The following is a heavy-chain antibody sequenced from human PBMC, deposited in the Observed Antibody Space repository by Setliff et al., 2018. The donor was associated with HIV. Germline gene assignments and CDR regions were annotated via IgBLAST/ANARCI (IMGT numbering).Heavy chain of an antibody. CDR3: AAASNRRVRGVNLHYYYYMDV. D-gene: IGHD3-10*01. V-gene: IGHV1-58*01. CDR2: IVVGSYNT. J-gene: IGHJ6*03. CDR1: GFTFTNSA. Sequence: SVKVSCKASGFTFTNSAVQWVRQARGQRLEWIGWIVVGSYNTNYAQKFQERVTITRDLSTSTAYMELSSLRSEDTAVYYCAAASNRRVRGVNLHYYYYMDVWGKGTTVTVS.